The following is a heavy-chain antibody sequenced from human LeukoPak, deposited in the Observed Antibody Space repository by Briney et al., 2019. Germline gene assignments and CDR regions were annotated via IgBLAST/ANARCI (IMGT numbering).Heavy chain of an antibody. CDR2: TNGATGNT. D-gene: IGHD4-23*01. CDR1: GYTFTNYA. CDR3: ARSPGGNARTWLDY. Sequence: ASVKVSCKASGYTFTNYALHWVRQAPGQRLEWMGWTNGATGNTRFSQDFQGRLTITIDTSASTAYMELSSLRSEDTAVYYCARSPGGNARTWLDYWGQGTLVTVSS. V-gene: IGHV1-3*02. J-gene: IGHJ4*02.